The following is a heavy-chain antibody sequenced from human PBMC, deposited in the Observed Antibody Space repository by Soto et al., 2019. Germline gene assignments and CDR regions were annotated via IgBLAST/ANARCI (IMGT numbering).Heavy chain of an antibody. V-gene: IGHV4-34*01. CDR1: GGSFSGYY. Sequence: QVQLQQWGAGPLRPLETLSLTCGVSGGSFSGYYWAWIRQSPGKGLEWIGEINDRGSINYNPSLKSRVSIYVDTSKNHYSPNLRSVTAADTAVYYCARESHDILTGPPWVWYFDLWGRGTLVTVSS. CDR2: INDRGSI. D-gene: IGHD3-9*01. J-gene: IGHJ2*01. CDR3: ARESHDILTGPPWVWYFDL.